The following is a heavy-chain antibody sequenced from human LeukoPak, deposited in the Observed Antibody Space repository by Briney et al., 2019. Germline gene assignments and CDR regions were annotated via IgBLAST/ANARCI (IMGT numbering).Heavy chain of an antibody. Sequence: PRGSLRLSCAASGFTFSKDDFHGVRHAPGKDLEWVAAIGVTGDTYYAYSVKGRFTISREDAANSLYLQMRSLGAGDTALYYCTKEFCGSRAACAGGSYYDFWGRGALVTVSS. CDR3: TKEFCGSRAACAGGSYYDF. V-gene: IGHV3-13*01. CDR1: GFTFSKDD. D-gene: IGHD2-15*01. CDR2: IGVTGDT. J-gene: IGHJ2*01.